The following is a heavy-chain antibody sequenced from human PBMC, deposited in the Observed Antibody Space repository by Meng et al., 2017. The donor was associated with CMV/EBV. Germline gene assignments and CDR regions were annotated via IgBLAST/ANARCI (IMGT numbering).Heavy chain of an antibody. D-gene: IGHD1-1*01. CDR3: AKANAVPNWFDP. CDR1: GLTFSSYA. V-gene: IGHV3-30*02. J-gene: IGHJ5*02. CDR2: IRYDGSNK. Sequence: GGSLRLSCAASGLTFSSYAMYWVRQAPGKGLEWVAFIRYDGSNKYYADSVKGRFTISRDNSKNTLYLQMNSLRAEDTAVYYCAKANAVPNWFDPWGQGTLVTVSS.